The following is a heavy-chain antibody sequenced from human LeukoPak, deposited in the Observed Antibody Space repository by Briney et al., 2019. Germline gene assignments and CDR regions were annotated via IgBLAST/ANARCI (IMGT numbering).Heavy chain of an antibody. V-gene: IGHV4-30-4*01. Sequence: SETLSLTCTVSGGSISSGDYYWSWIRQPPGKGLEWIGYIYYSGSTYYNPSLKSRVTISVDTSKNQSSLKLSSVTAADTAVYYCAREVIRGYCSSTSCYLLRYYFDYWGQGTLVTVSS. CDR3: AREVIRGYCSSTSCYLLRYYFDY. J-gene: IGHJ4*02. D-gene: IGHD2-2*01. CDR2: IYYSGST. CDR1: GGSISSGDYY.